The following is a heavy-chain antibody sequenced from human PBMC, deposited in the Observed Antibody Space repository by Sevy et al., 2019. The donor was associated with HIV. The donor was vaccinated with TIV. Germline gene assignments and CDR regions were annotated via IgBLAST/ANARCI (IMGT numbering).Heavy chain of an antibody. CDR3: AKDPPTHNYYGSSGYFDN. D-gene: IGHD3-22*01. V-gene: IGHV3-23*01. CDR1: GFTFSSYA. CDR2: ISDSGGNT. Sequence: GGSLRLSCAASGFTFSSYAMSWVRQAPEKGLEWVSVISDSGGNTYYADSVKGRFTISRDNSRNTLDLQMNSLRAEDTAVYYCAKDPPTHNYYGSSGYFDNWGQGTLVTVSS. J-gene: IGHJ5*02.